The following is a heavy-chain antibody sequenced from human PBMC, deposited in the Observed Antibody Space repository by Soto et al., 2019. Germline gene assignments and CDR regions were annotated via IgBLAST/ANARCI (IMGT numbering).Heavy chain of an antibody. CDR3: AKDRITGTTLYFDY. D-gene: IGHD1-7*01. J-gene: IGHJ4*02. Sequence: EVQLLESGGGLVQPGGSLRLSCAASGFTFSSYAMSWVRQAPGKGLEWVSAISGSGGSTYYADSVKGRFTISRDNSKNTLDLQLNSRRAEDTAVYYCAKDRITGTTLYFDYWGQGTLVTVSS. V-gene: IGHV3-23*01. CDR2: ISGSGGST. CDR1: GFTFSSYA.